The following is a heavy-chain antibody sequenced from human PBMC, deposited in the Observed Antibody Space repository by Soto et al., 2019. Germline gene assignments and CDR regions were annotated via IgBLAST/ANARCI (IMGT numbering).Heavy chain of an antibody. CDR2: ISYDGSNK. D-gene: IGHD6-19*01. CDR1: GFTFSSYA. CDR3: ARAGEQWLETIYFDY. Sequence: GGSLRLSCAASGFTFSSYAMHWVRQAPGKGLEWVAVISYDGSNKYYADSVKGRFTISRDNSKNTLYLQMNSLRAEDTAVYYCARAGEQWLETIYFDYRGQGTLVNVSS. V-gene: IGHV3-30-3*01. J-gene: IGHJ4*02.